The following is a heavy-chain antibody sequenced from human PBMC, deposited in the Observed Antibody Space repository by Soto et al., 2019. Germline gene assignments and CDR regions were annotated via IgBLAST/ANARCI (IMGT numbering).Heavy chain of an antibody. CDR1: GGSISSYY. CDR3: ARANSGSYRPYNWFDP. J-gene: IGHJ5*02. V-gene: IGHV4-4*07. D-gene: IGHD1-26*01. Sequence: SETLSLTCTVSGGSISSYYWSWIRQPAGKGLEWIGRIYTSGSTNYNPSLKSRVTMSVDTSKNQFSLKLSSVTAADTAVYYRARANSGSYRPYNWFDPWGQGTLVTVSS. CDR2: IYTSGST.